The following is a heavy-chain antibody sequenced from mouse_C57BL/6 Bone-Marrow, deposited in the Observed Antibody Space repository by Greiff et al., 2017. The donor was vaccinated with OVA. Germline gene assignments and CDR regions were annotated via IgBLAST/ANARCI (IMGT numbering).Heavy chain of an antibody. J-gene: IGHJ2*01. Sequence: EVMLVESGGGLVKPGGSLKLSCAASGFTFSSYAMSWVRQTPEKRLEWVATISDGGSYTYYPDNVKGRFTISRDNAKNNLYLQMSHLKSEDTAMYYCARGRGPDYWGQGTTLTVSS. D-gene: IGHD3-3*01. CDR1: GFTFSSYA. CDR3: ARGRGPDY. V-gene: IGHV5-4*03. CDR2: ISDGGSYT.